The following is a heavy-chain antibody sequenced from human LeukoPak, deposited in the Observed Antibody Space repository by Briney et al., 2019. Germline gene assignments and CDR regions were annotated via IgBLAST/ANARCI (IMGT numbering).Heavy chain of an antibody. Sequence: GGSLRLSCAASGFTFSSYDMHWVRQATGKGLEWVSAIGIGGDTYYPGSVKGRFTISRENAKNSLHLQMNSLRAGDTAVYYCARGGIPVTGIDEVDYWGQGTLVTVSS. V-gene: IGHV3-13*01. CDR2: IGIGGDT. CDR3: ARGGIPVTGIDEVDY. D-gene: IGHD2-21*02. J-gene: IGHJ4*02. CDR1: GFTFSSYD.